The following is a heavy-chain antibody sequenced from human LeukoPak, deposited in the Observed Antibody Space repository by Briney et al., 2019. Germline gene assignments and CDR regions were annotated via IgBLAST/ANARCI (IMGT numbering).Heavy chain of an antibody. CDR1: GGSFSAYY. J-gene: IGHJ5*02. CDR2: IYDSGST. Sequence: SETLSLTCAVYGGSFSAYYWSWIRQPPGKGLEWIGSIYDSGSTYYNPSLKSRVTISVDTSKNQFSLKLNSVTAADTAVYYCARHYGPWGQGTLVTVSS. D-gene: IGHD3-16*01. CDR3: ARHYGP. V-gene: IGHV4-34*01.